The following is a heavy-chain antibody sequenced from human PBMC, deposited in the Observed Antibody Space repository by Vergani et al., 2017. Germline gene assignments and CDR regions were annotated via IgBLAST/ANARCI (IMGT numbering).Heavy chain of an antibody. D-gene: IGHD3-10*01. CDR2: FYYGRGT. CDR3: ARGRGDNWYFDL. V-gene: IGHV4-38-2*01. J-gene: IGHJ2*01. CDR1: GYSIRSGCY. Sequence: QVQLQESGPGLVKPSETLYLSCDVSGYSIRSGCYWGWMRQPPGKGLEWIGTFYYGRGTYYNPSLKSRATMSVDTSKNQFSLKLNSVTAADRAVYYCARGRGDNWYFDLWGRGTLVTVSS.